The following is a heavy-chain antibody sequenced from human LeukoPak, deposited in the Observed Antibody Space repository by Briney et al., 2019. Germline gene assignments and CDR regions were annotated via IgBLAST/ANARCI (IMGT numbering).Heavy chain of an antibody. V-gene: IGHV4-39*07. CDR1: GASISSGNYC. Sequence: PSETLSLTCAVSGASISSGNYCWDWIRQPPGQGLEWIGSISYDGTTYYKPSLKSRVTISVDTSKNQFSLKLSSVTAADTAVYYCAKRGDSSGYYYWGQETLVTVSS. CDR3: AKRGDSSGYYY. J-gene: IGHJ4*02. D-gene: IGHD3-22*01. CDR2: ISYDGTT.